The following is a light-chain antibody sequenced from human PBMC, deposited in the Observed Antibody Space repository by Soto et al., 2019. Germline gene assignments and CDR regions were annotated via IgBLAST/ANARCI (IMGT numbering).Light chain of an antibody. Sequence: QLVLTQSSSASASLGSSVKLTCTLSSGHSSYIIAWHQQQPGKAPRYLMKLEGSGSYNKGSGDPDRFSGSSSGADRYLTISNPQSEDGADYYCETWDSNTYVVFGGGTKLTVL. J-gene: IGLJ2*01. CDR3: ETWDSNTYVV. CDR2: LEGSGSY. CDR1: SGHSSYI. V-gene: IGLV4-60*03.